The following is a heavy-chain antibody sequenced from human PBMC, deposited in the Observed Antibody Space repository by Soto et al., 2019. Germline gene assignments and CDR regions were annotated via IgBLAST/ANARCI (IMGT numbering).Heavy chain of an antibody. Sequence: RGSLLVACASSVFTFSNAWMSWVRQAPGKGLEWVGRIKSKTDGGTTDYAAPVKGRFTISRDDSKNTLYLQMNSLKTEDTAVYYCTTGFSGSDLTGVGYWGQGTLVTVSS. J-gene: IGHJ4*02. CDR3: TTGFSGSDLTGVGY. D-gene: IGHD5-12*01. CDR2: IKSKTDGGTT. V-gene: IGHV3-15*01. CDR1: VFTFSNAW.